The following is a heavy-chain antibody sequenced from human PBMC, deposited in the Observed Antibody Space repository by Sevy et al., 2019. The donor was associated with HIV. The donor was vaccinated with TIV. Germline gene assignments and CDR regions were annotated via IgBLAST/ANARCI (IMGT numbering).Heavy chain of an antibody. CDR3: ATVPARITIFGVAKGGYYFDY. J-gene: IGHJ4*02. V-gene: IGHV1-24*01. Sequence: ASVKVSCKVSGYTLTELSMHWVRRAPGKGLEWMGGFDPEDGETIYAQKFQGRVTMTEDTSTDTAYMELSSLRSEDTAMYYCATVPARITIFGVAKGGYYFDYWGQGTLVTVSS. CDR1: GYTLTELS. D-gene: IGHD3-3*01. CDR2: FDPEDGET.